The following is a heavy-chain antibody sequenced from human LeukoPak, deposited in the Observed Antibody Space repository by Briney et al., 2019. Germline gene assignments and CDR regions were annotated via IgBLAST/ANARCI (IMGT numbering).Heavy chain of an antibody. V-gene: IGHV3-21*01. D-gene: IGHD4-23*01. CDR2: ISSSSSYI. J-gene: IGHJ5*02. Sequence: GGSLRLSCAASGSTFSSYAMSWVRQAPGKGLEWVSSISSSSSYIYYADSVKGRFTISRDNAKNSLYLQMNSLRAEDTAVYYCARDYGGNSGDDWFDPWGQGTLVTVSS. CDR1: GSTFSSYA. CDR3: ARDYGGNSGDDWFDP.